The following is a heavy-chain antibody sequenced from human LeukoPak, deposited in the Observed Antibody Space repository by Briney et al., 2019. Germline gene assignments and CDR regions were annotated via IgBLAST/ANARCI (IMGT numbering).Heavy chain of an antibody. CDR1: GFTFISYS. CDR2: ISSSSSYI. D-gene: IGHD5-24*01. Sequence: PGGSLRLSCAASGFTFISYSLNWVRHDIGEGLVWVSYISSSSSYIYYADSAKGRFTISRDNAKNSLYLQMNSLRAEGTAVYYCARGDKRWLQFPLGYWGQGTLVTVSS. V-gene: IGHV3-21*01. CDR3: ARGDKRWLQFPLGY. J-gene: IGHJ4*02.